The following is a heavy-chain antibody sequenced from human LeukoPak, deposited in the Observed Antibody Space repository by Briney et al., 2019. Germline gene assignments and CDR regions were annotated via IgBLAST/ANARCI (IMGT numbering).Heavy chain of an antibody. CDR1: GFTFSSYW. CDR2: IKQDGSEK. D-gene: IGHD5-24*01. V-gene: IGHV3-7*01. CDR3: ARDRRDGYNLLDY. Sequence: GGSLRLSCVASGFTFSSYWMNWVRQAPGKGLEWVANIKQDGSEKYYVDSVKGRVTISRDNAKNSLYVQMNSLRAEDTAVYYCARDRRDGYNLLDYWGQGTLVTVSS. J-gene: IGHJ4*02.